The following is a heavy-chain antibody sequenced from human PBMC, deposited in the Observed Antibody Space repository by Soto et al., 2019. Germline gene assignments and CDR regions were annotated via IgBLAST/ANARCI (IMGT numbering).Heavy chain of an antibody. CDR1: GFTFSSYA. D-gene: IGHD6-13*01. CDR2: ISYDGSNK. Sequence: HPGGSLRLSCAASGFTFSSYAMHWVRQAPGKGLEWVAVISYDGSNKYYADSVKGRFTISRDNSKNTLYLQMNSLRAEDTAVYYCARYQAATGPAYYGMDVWGQGTTVTVSS. CDR3: ARYQAATGPAYYGMDV. V-gene: IGHV3-30-3*01. J-gene: IGHJ6*02.